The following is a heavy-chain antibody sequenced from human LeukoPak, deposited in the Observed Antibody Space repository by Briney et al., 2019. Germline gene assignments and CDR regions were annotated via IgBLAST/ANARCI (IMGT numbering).Heavy chain of an antibody. D-gene: IGHD5-12*01. Sequence: GGSLRLSCAASGFTFSSYGMHWVRQAPGKGLEWVAFIRYDGSNKYYADSVKGRFTISRDNSKNTLYLQMNSLRAEDTAVYYCAKDSGYAKNWFDPWGQGTLVTVSS. V-gene: IGHV3-30*02. CDR3: AKDSGYAKNWFDP. CDR1: GFTFSSYG. CDR2: IRYDGSNK. J-gene: IGHJ5*02.